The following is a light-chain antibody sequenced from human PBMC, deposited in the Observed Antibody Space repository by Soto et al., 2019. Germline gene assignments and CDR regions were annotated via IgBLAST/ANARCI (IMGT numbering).Light chain of an antibody. CDR3: QEYDGAPPIT. J-gene: IGKJ5*01. Sequence: EIELTQSPATLSLSPVETSTLSCRASQNVDKFLAWYQQKRGQAPTLLIFDASSRASGTPERFSGSGSGTDFTLTISRLEPEDFAVYYCQEYDGAPPITFGLGTRLEIK. V-gene: IGKV3-20*01. CDR1: QNVDKF. CDR2: DAS.